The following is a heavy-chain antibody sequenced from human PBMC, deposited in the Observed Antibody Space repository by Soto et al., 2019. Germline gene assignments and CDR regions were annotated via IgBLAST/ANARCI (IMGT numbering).Heavy chain of an antibody. V-gene: IGHV3-23*01. J-gene: IGHJ5*02. D-gene: IGHD1-26*01. CDR2: ISASGGLK. CDR1: GFTFTNYA. Sequence: EVQLSESGGDLRQPGGSLRLSCAASGFTFTNYAMTWVRQTPGKGLEWVSGISASGGLKYHADSVQGRFTVSRANSKHILYLPLDHLGDGDTALYYCAREVGAPSGWLDPWGQGTQVTVSS. CDR3: AREVGAPSGWLDP.